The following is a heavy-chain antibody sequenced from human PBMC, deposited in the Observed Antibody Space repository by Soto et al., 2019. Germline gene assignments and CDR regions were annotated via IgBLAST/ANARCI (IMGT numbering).Heavy chain of an antibody. V-gene: IGHV4-39*01. J-gene: IGHJ4*02. D-gene: IGHD3-22*01. CDR1: GGSISSSSYY. CDR2: IYYSGST. CDR3: ARSGYDSSGYAFILFGENPVFDY. Sequence: SETLSLTCTVSGGSISSSSYYWGWIRQPPGKGLEWIGSIYYSGSTYYNPSLKSRVTISVDTSKNQFSLKLSSVTAADTAVYYCARSGYDSSGYAFILFGENPVFDYWGQGTLVTVSS.